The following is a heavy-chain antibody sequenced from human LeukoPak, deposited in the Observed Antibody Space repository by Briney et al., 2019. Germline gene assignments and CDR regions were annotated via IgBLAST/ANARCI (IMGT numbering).Heavy chain of an antibody. V-gene: IGHV1-24*01. CDR3: AMTDRYAGRPFDY. D-gene: IGHD5-12*01. CDR2: FDPEYGEDGET. Sequence: GASVRVSCKVSGYILTEVAINWVRQAPGKGLEWIGGFDPEYGEDGETLFAQKFQGRVTMTEDASTDTAYMVLSSLRPGDTAVYYCAMTDRYAGRPFDYWGQGTLVTVSS. CDR1: GYILTEVA. J-gene: IGHJ4*02.